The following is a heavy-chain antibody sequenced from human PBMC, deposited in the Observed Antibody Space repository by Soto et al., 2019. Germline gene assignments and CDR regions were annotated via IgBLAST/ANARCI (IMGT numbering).Heavy chain of an antibody. Sequence: VQLVESGGGVVQPGRSLRLSCAASGFTFSDYAMHWVRQAPGKGLEWVAVVSHDGRNTHYADSVKGRFTISRDSSKNTVSREIHSRRAEDTAVYYCANGGRQWLITSDFNYWGQGALVTVSS. J-gene: IGHJ4*02. CDR3: ANGGRQWLITSDFNY. D-gene: IGHD6-19*01. V-gene: IGHV3-30*18. CDR1: GFTFSDYA. CDR2: VSHDGRNT.